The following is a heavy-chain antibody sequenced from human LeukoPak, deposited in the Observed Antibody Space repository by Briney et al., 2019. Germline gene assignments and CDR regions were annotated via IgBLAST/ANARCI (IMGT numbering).Heavy chain of an antibody. V-gene: IGHV3-23*01. CDR1: GFTFSTYA. Sequence: GGSLRLSCAASGFTFSTYAMTWVRQAPGKGLEWVSTIDSVRNTHYADSVKGRFTISRDNSKNTVHLQMNSLRAEDTAVYYCARDYEWGQGSLVTVSS. CDR3: ARDYE. J-gene: IGHJ4*02. D-gene: IGHD3-3*01. CDR2: IDSVRNT.